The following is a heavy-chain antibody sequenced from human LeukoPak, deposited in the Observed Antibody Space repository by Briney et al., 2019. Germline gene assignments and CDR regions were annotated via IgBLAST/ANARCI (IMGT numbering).Heavy chain of an antibody. V-gene: IGHV4-59*08. Sequence: PSETLSLTCTVSGGSISSYYWSWIRQPPGKGLEWIGYIYYSGSTNYNPSLKSRVTISVDTSKNQFSLKLSSVTAADTAVYYCASRIMITLGEDTNPFDYWGQGTLVTVSS. J-gene: IGHJ4*02. D-gene: IGHD3-16*01. CDR2: IYYSGST. CDR3: ASRIMITLGEDTNPFDY. CDR1: GGSISSYY.